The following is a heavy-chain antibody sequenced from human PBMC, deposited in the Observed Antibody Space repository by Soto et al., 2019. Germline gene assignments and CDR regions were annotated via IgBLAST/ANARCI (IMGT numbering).Heavy chain of an antibody. CDR3: AGLNPPSSLYDFWSGYYFDY. D-gene: IGHD3-3*01. J-gene: IGHJ4*02. CDR1: GFTFSSYA. CDR2: ISYDGSNK. V-gene: IGHV3-30*04. Sequence: GGSLRLSCAASGFTFSSYAMHWVRQAPGKGLEWVAVISYDGSNKYYADSVKGRFTISRDNSKNTLYLQMNSLRAEDTAVYYCAGLNPPSSLYDFWSGYYFDYWGQGTLVTVSS.